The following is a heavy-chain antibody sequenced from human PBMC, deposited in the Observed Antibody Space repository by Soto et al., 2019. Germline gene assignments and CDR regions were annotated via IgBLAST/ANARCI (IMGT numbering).Heavy chain of an antibody. Sequence: GGALRLSCAGSGFTLSPYAMSLGRQAPGKGLEWVSAISGSGGSTYYADSGKGRFTISRDNSKNTLYLQMNSLRAEDTAVYYCAKDAYYDFWSYLTRREAFDIWGQGTIV. CDR1: GFTLSPYA. V-gene: IGHV3-23*01. D-gene: IGHD3-3*01. CDR2: ISGSGGST. J-gene: IGHJ3*02. CDR3: AKDAYYDFWSYLTRREAFDI.